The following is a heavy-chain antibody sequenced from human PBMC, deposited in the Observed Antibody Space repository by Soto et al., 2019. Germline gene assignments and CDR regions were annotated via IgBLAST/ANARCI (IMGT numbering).Heavy chain of an antibody. CDR2: ISGSGGST. Sequence: GGSLRLSCAASGFTFSSYAMSWVRQPPGKGLEWVSGISGSGGSTYYADSVKGRFTISRDNSKNTLYLQMNSLRAEDTAVYYCARGREMATILPLGYWGQGTLVTVSS. J-gene: IGHJ4*02. CDR1: GFTFSSYA. CDR3: ARGREMATILPLGY. D-gene: IGHD5-12*01. V-gene: IGHV3-23*01.